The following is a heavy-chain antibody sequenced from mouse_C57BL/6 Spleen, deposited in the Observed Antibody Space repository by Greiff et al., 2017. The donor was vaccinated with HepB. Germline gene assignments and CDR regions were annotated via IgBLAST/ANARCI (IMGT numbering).Heavy chain of an antibody. Sequence: EVQLQQSGPVLVKPGASVKMSCKASGYTFTDYYMNWVKQSHGKSLEWIGVINPYNGGTSYNQKFKGKATLTVDKSSSTAYMELNSLTSEDSAVYYCARLGTTRYFDVWGTGTTVTVSS. V-gene: IGHV1-19*01. CDR1: GYTFTDYY. J-gene: IGHJ1*03. CDR3: ARLGTTRYFDV. CDR2: INPYNGGT. D-gene: IGHD2-3*01.